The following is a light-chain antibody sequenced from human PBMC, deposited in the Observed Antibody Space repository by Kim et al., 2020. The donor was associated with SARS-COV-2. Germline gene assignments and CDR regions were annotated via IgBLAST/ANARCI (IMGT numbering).Light chain of an antibody. CDR1: SRDVGGYNY. V-gene: IGLV2-8*01. CDR2: EVS. J-gene: IGLJ3*02. Sequence: GQSVTISCTGTSRDVGGYNYVSWYQQHPGKAPKLMIYEVSKRPSGVPHRFSGSKSGNTASLTVSGLQAEDEADYYCSSYAGSNNLVFGGGTQLTVL. CDR3: SSYAGSNNLV.